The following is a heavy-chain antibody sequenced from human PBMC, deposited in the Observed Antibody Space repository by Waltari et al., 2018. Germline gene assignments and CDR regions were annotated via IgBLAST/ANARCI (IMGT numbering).Heavy chain of an antibody. CDR2: VGFDGRNK. Sequence: VRLVESGGGVVQPGWSLRLSCAAHGFSLSRFAMHWVRRSPGKGLDWVAVVGFDGRNKFYAESVKGRFTISRDNSKNTLYLQMESLRAEDTAIYYCAKDVEGELYYFDNWGQGTLVTVSS. J-gene: IGHJ4*02. CDR1: GFSLSRFA. D-gene: IGHD3-16*01. CDR3: AKDVEGELYYFDN. V-gene: IGHV3-30*18.